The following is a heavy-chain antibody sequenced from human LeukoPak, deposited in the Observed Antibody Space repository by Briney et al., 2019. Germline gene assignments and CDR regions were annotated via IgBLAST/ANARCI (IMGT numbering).Heavy chain of an antibody. V-gene: IGHV3-53*01. D-gene: IGHD3-10*01. CDR2: IYGGGST. CDR3: ARDTRITLVRGVKDHYSDY. J-gene: IGHJ4*02. Sequence: GGSLRLSCAATGLSVSSNFMSWVRQAPGKGLEWVSVIYGGGSTYYADSVKGRFTISRDTPKNTLYLQMNSLRVEDTAVYYCARDTRITLVRGVKDHYSDYWGQGILVTVSS. CDR1: GLSVSSNF.